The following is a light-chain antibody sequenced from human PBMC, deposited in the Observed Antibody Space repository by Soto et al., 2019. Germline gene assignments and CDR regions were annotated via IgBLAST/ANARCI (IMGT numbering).Light chain of an antibody. CDR3: QQYNNGPQT. CDR1: QSVSSK. CDR2: GAS. V-gene: IGKV3-15*01. Sequence: EIVMTQSPATLSVSPGERATLSCRASQSVSSKLAWYQQKPGQAPRLLIYGASTRATGIPARFSGSGSGTEITLTISSLQSEDFAVYYCQQYNNGPQTFGQGTKVEIK. J-gene: IGKJ1*01.